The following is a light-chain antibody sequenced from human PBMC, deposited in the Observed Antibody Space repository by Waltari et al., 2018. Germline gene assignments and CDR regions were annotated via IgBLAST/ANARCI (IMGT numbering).Light chain of an antibody. V-gene: IGKV3-15*01. CDR1: ENVDTN. CDR2: GAS. Sequence: EIVVTQSPATLSLSPGESATISCRASENVDTNIAWYQQKPGQPPMLLMSGASTRATDIPPRFSGSGSGTEFTLSISSLQSEDFAVYYCHQYKNWPPWTFGQGTKVEIK. J-gene: IGKJ1*01. CDR3: HQYKNWPPWT.